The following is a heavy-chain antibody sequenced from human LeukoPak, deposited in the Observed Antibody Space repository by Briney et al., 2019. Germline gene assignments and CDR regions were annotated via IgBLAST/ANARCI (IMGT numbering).Heavy chain of an antibody. CDR3: AKDPGIAVAGLFDY. J-gene: IGHJ4*02. CDR1: GFTFSSYA. Sequence: GASLRLSCAASGFTFSSYAMSWVRQAPGKGLEWVSAISGSGGSTYYADSVKGRFTISRDNSKNTLYLQMNSLKAEDTAVYYCAKDPGIAVAGLFDYWGQGTLVTVSS. D-gene: IGHD6-19*01. CDR2: ISGSGGST. V-gene: IGHV3-23*01.